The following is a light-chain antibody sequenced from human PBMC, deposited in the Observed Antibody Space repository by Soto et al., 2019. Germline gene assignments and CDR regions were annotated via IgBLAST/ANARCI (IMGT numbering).Light chain of an antibody. J-gene: IGKJ2*01. V-gene: IGKV3-11*01. Sequence: EIVLTQSPATLSLSPGERATLSCRASQSVSSYLAWYQQKPGQAPRLLIYDASNRATGIPDRFSGSGSGTDFTLTISSLEPEDFAVYYCQQRETFGQGTKLELK. CDR3: QQRET. CDR1: QSVSSY. CDR2: DAS.